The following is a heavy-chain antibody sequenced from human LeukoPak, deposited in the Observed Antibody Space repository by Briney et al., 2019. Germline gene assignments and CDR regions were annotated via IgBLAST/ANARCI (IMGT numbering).Heavy chain of an antibody. D-gene: IGHD2-2*01. CDR2: IYYSGST. V-gene: IGHV4-59*08. J-gene: IGHJ4*02. CDR3: ARYCSSTSAKNFDY. Sequence: SETLSLTCTVSGASISSYYWSWIRQPPGKGLEWIGYIYYSGSTYYNPSLKSRVAISVDRSKNQFSLKLSSVTAADTAVYYCARYCSSTSAKNFDYWGQGTLVTVSS. CDR1: GASISSYY.